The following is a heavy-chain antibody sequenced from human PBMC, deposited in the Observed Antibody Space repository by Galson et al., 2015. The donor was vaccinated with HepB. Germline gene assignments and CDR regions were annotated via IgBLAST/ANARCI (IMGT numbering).Heavy chain of an antibody. D-gene: IGHD5-24*01. Sequence: SLRLSCAASGLTFSIYSMHWVRQAPGKGLEWVAVISHDGSNKYYADSVRGRFTISRDNSKNTLYLQMNSLRAEDTAVYYCARDHRASTDTFDIWGQGTMVTVSS. CDR1: GLTFSIYS. CDR3: ARDHRASTDTFDI. J-gene: IGHJ3*02. V-gene: IGHV3-30-3*01. CDR2: ISHDGSNK.